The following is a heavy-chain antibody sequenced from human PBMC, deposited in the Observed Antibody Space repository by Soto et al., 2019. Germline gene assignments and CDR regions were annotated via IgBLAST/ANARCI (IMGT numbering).Heavy chain of an antibody. D-gene: IGHD5-18*01. CDR1: GFTFSSYA. CDR3: ARAGFTAPYYYYGMDV. J-gene: IGHJ6*02. V-gene: IGHV3-30-3*01. CDR2: ISYDGSNK. Sequence: GGSLRLSCAASGFTFSSYAMHWVRQAPGKGLEWVAVISYDGSNKYYADSVKGRFTISRDNSKNTLCLQMNSLRAEDTAVYYCARAGFTAPYYYYGMDVWGQGTTVTVSS.